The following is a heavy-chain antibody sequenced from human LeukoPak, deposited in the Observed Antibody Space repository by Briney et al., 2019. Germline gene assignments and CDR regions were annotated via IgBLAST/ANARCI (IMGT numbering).Heavy chain of an antibody. Sequence: SETLSLTCTVSGGSISSSSYYWGWIRQPPGKGLEWIGSIYYRGSTYYNPSLKSRVTISVDTSKNQFSLKLSSVTAADTAVYYCARHVRATVTTGVDYWGQGTLVTVSS. D-gene: IGHD4-11*01. CDR3: ARHVRATVTTGVDY. CDR1: GGSISSSSYY. CDR2: IYYRGST. J-gene: IGHJ4*02. V-gene: IGHV4-39*01.